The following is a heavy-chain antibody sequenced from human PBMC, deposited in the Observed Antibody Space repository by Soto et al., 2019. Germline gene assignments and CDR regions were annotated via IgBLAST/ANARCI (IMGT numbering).Heavy chain of an antibody. J-gene: IGHJ4*02. CDR1: GFTFGPFW. CDR3: AKDQGSSWYEIDY. D-gene: IGHD6-13*01. Sequence: GGSLRLSCAASGFTFGPFWMHWVRQAPGKGLVWLSHINSDGSTIVYADSVKGRFTISRDNAKNKLYLQMNSLRAEDTAVYYCAKDQGSSWYEIDYWGQGTLVTVSS. V-gene: IGHV3-74*01. CDR2: INSDGSTI.